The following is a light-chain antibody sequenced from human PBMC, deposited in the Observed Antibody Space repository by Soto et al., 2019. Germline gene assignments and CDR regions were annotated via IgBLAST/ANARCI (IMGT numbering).Light chain of an antibody. J-gene: IGKJ5*01. V-gene: IGKV3D-15*01. CDR1: QSAGNF. CDR3: QQHNQWPIT. CDR2: YIS. Sequence: EIVMTQSPATLSVSPGEPASLSCRASQSAGNFLAWYQQKPGQAPRLLIYYISTRATGIPARFSGSGSGTEFTLTINSLQSEDSAVYYCQQHNQWPITFGQGTRLEI.